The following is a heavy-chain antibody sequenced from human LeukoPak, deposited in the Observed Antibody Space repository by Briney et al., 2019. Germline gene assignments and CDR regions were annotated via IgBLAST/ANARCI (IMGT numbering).Heavy chain of an antibody. CDR2: INWNGGST. CDR1: GFTFDDYG. CDR3: ARDRYSYIVLIHDYYGMDV. J-gene: IGHJ6*02. Sequence: GGSLRLSCAASGFTFDDYGMSWVRQAPGKGLEWVSGINWNGGSTGYADSVKGRFTISRDNAKNSLYLQMNSLRAEDTALYYCARDRYSYIVLIHDYYGMDVWGQGTTVTVSS. D-gene: IGHD2-8*01. V-gene: IGHV3-20*04.